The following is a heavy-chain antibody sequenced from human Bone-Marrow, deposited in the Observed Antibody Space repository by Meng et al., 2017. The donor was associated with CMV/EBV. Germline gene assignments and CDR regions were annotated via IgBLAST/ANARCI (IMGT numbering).Heavy chain of an antibody. CDR2: IKQDGSEK. Sequence: GESLKISCAASGFTFSSYRMSWVRQAPGKGLEWVANIKQDGSEKYYVDSVKGRFTISRDNAKNSLYLQMNSLRAEDTALYYCARPITGGDALDIWGEGTMVTVSS. V-gene: IGHV3-7*03. CDR3: ARPITGGDALDI. D-gene: IGHD7-27*01. J-gene: IGHJ3*02. CDR1: GFTFSSYR.